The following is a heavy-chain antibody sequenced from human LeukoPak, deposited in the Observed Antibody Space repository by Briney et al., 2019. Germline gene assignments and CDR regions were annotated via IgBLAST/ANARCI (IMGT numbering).Heavy chain of an antibody. J-gene: IGHJ3*02. CDR2: IYYSGST. CDR1: GGSISSYY. CDR3: ARAPGYYDVLTGLQEPAFDI. D-gene: IGHD3-9*01. Sequence: PLETLSLTCTVSGGSISSYYWSWLRQPPGKGLEWIGYIYYSGSTNYNPSLKSRVTISVDTSKNQFSLKLSSVTAADTAVYYCARAPGYYDVLTGLQEPAFDIWGQGTMVTVSS. V-gene: IGHV4-59*01.